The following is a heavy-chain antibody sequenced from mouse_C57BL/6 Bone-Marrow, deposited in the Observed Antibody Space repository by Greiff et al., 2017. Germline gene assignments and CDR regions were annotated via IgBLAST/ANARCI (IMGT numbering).Heavy chain of an antibody. CDR3: ARAYYSNYDFDY. Sequence: QVQVEESGPELVKPGASVKISCKASGYTFTDYYINWVKQRPGQGLEWIGWIFPGSGNTYYNEKFKGKATLTVDKSSSTAYMLLSSLTSEDSAVYFCARAYYSNYDFDYWGQGTTLTVSS. CDR1: GYTFTDYY. CDR2: IFPGSGNT. V-gene: IGHV1-75*01. D-gene: IGHD2-5*01. J-gene: IGHJ2*01.